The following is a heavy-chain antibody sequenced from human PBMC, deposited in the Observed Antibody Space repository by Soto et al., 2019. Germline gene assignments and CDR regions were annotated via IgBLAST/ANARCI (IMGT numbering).Heavy chain of an antibody. CDR1: GSSFSNFW. CDR2: IYPDDSDT. CDR3: ASSVLVTSTMNYFDL. J-gene: IGHJ4*02. V-gene: IGHV5-51*01. D-gene: IGHD2-8*02. Sequence: GESLKISCQASGSSFSNFWIAWVRQMPGEGLEWLGIIYPDDSDTRYSPSFLGQVTISADKSIKTTYLQWSSLKASDTAIYLCASSVLVTSTMNYFDLWGQGTLVTVSS.